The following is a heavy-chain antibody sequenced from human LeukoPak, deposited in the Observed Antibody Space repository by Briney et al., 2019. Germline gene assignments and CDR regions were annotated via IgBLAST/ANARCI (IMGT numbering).Heavy chain of an antibody. Sequence: SETLSLTCTVSGGSISSSSYYWGWIRQPPGKGLEWIGSIYYSGSTYYNPSLKSRVTISVDKSKNQFSLKLSSVTAADTAVYYCAREQNGYGSGSYYPDYWGQGTLVTVSS. D-gene: IGHD3-10*01. CDR1: GGSISSSSYY. CDR2: IYYSGST. V-gene: IGHV4-39*07. CDR3: AREQNGYGSGSYYPDY. J-gene: IGHJ4*02.